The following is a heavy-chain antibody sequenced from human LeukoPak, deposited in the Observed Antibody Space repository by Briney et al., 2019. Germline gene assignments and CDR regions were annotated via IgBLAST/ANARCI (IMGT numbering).Heavy chain of an antibody. CDR3: ARDQIASAGPNDY. CDR2: TYYRSKWYN. V-gene: IGHV6-1*01. D-gene: IGHD6-13*01. CDR1: GDSVSSNNAA. Sequence: SQTLSLTCAISGDSVSSNNAAWNWIRQSPWRGLEWLGRTYYRSKWYNDYAVSVKSRITINPDTSKNQFSLQLNSVTPEDTAVYFCARDQIASAGPNDYWGQGTLVTVSS. J-gene: IGHJ4*02.